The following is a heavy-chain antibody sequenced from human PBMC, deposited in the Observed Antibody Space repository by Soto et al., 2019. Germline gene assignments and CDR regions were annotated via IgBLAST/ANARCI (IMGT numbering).Heavy chain of an antibody. V-gene: IGHV3-30-3*01. Sequence: GGSLRLSCAASGFTFSSYAMHWIRQAPGKGLEWVAVISYDGSNKYYADSVKGRFTISRDNSKNTLYLQMNSLRAEDTAVYYCARDPTLGYCSSTSCPHFDPWGQGTLVTVSS. CDR1: GFTFSSYA. CDR3: ARDPTLGYCSSTSCPHFDP. J-gene: IGHJ5*02. D-gene: IGHD2-2*01. CDR2: ISYDGSNK.